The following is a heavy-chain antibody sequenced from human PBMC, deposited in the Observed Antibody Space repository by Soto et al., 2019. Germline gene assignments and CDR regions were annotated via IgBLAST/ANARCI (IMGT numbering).Heavy chain of an antibody. D-gene: IGHD1-26*01. CDR2: INHSGSA. CDR3: ARGLISGSHYSGGWYYFDS. Sequence: QVQLQQSGAGLLKPSETPSLTCDVYGGSFSGYIWTWIRQTPGKGLQWIGQINHSGSANYNPSLKYRVTISVHSSECQFPLELSAVTAADTALYYCARGLISGSHYSGGWYYFDSWGQGTQVTVSS. CDR1: GGSFSGYI. V-gene: IGHV4-34*01. J-gene: IGHJ4*02.